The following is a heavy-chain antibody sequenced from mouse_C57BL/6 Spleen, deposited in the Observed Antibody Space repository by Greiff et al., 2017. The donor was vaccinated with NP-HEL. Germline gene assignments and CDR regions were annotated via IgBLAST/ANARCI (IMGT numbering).Heavy chain of an antibody. V-gene: IGHV1-59*01. CDR3: ARRGYGSSYSYWYFDV. D-gene: IGHD1-1*01. Sequence: VQLQQPGAELVRPGTSVKLSCKASGYTFTSYWMHWVKQRPGQGLEWIGVIDPADSYTNYNQKFKGKATLTVDTSSSTAYMQLSSLTSEDSAVYYCARRGYGSSYSYWYFDVWGTGTTVTVSS. CDR2: IDPADSYT. CDR1: GYTFTSYW. J-gene: IGHJ1*03.